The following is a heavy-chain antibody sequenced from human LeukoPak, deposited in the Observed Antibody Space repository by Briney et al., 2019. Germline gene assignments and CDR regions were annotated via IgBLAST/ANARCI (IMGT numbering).Heavy chain of an antibody. J-gene: IGHJ3*02. CDR2: IYRSGST. CDR3: ARYSSSGAFDI. Sequence: SQTLSLTCIVSGGSISSGDYFWSWIRQPPGKGLEWIGHIYRSGSTYYNPSLNSRVTISVDRSKNQFSLNLSSVTAADTAVYYCARYSSSGAFDIWGQGTMVTVSS. V-gene: IGHV4-30-2*01. CDR1: GGSISSGDYF. D-gene: IGHD6-6*01.